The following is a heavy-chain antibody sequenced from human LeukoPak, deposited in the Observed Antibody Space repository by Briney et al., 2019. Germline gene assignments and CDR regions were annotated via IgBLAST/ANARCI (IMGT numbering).Heavy chain of an antibody. CDR2: IYHNGST. J-gene: IGHJ4*02. CDR3: ARSYSSGCFYY. Sequence: SETLSLTCTVSGYSIYSGYYWGWIRQPPGKGLEWIGSIYHNGSTYYNLSLKSRVTISVDTSKNQFSLKLSSVTAADTAVYYCARSYSSGCFYYGGQGTLVTVSS. D-gene: IGHD6-19*01. V-gene: IGHV4-38-2*02. CDR1: GYSIYSGYY.